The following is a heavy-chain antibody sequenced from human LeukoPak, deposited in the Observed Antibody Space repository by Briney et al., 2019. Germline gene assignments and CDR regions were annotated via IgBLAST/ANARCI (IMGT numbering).Heavy chain of an antibody. V-gene: IGHV4-39*07. J-gene: IGHJ6*03. CDR1: GGSISSSSYY. CDR3: ARDQVVRGIYYYYYMDV. CDR2: IYYSGST. Sequence: SETLSLTCTVSGGSISSSSYYWGWIRQPPGKGLEWIGSIYYSGSTYYNPSLKSRVTISVDTSKNQFSLKLSSVTAADTAVYYCARDQVVRGIYYYYYMDVWGKGTTVTISS. D-gene: IGHD3-10*01.